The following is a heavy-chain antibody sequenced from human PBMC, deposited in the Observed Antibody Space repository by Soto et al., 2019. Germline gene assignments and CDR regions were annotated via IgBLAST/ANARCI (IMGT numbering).Heavy chain of an antibody. CDR1: GYSFTSYW. Sequence: GESLKISCKGSGYSFTSYWIGWVRQMPGKGLEWMGIIYPGDSDTRYSPSFQGQVTISADKSISTAYLQWSSLKASDTAMYYCARQPDYDFWSGYYTSPNDAFDIWGQGTMVTVSS. D-gene: IGHD3-3*01. CDR3: ARQPDYDFWSGYYTSPNDAFDI. CDR2: IYPGDSDT. J-gene: IGHJ3*02. V-gene: IGHV5-51*01.